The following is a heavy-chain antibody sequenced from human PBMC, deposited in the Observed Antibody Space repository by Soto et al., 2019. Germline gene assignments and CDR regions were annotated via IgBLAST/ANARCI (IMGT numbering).Heavy chain of an antibody. V-gene: IGHV4-61*03. CDR3: ARALWASVVTYAMDV. Sequence: SETLSLICNVSGGSVRSGECYWTCRRQAQGGGLEWIGYIYYSGTIKYNPSLQSRVSMSIDTSRNHFSLNLSSVSAADAAVYFCARALWASVVTYAMDVWGEGTAVTVSS. CDR2: IYYSGTI. J-gene: IGHJ6*04. CDR1: GGSVRSGECY. D-gene: IGHD2-15*01.